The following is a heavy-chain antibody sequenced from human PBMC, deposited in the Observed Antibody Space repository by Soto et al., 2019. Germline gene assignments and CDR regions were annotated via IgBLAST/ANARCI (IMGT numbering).Heavy chain of an antibody. D-gene: IGHD6-6*01. V-gene: IGHV1-69*12. CDR1: GGTFSSYA. J-gene: IGHJ6*02. Sequence: QVQLVQSGAEVKKPGSSVKVSCKTSGGTFSSYAISWVRQAPGQGLEWMGGIIPIFGTANYAQKIQGRVTITADETMTTASMELRSLRSEDTAVYYCAREGLSSSSASGDYYYYGMHVWGEGTTDTVSS. CDR3: AREGLSSSSASGDYYYYGMHV. CDR2: IIPIFGTA.